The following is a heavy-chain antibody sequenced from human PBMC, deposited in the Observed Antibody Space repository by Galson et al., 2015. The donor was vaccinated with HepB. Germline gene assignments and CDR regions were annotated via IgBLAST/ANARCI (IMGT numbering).Heavy chain of an antibody. CDR3: ARDRGRVTIFGLVPPGYFDY. V-gene: IGHV1-18*01. D-gene: IGHD3-3*01. CDR1: GYIFKNCG. J-gene: IGHJ4*02. Sequence: SVKVSCKASGYIFKNCGISWVRQAPGRGLEWMGWIIAYNGNTNYSQKFQGRINMTIDTSTNTAYMELRSLRSDDTAIYYCARDRGRVTIFGLVPPGYFDYWGQGTLVTVSS. CDR2: IIAYNGNT.